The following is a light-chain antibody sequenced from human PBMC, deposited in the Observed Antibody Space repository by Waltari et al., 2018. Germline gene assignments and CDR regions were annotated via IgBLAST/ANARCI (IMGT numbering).Light chain of an antibody. CDR2: EAS. CDR3: CSYTSSSTGV. Sequence: QSALTQPASVSGSPGQSITISCTGTSSHVGGYKYFSWYQQHPGKAPKLMIYEASNRPSGVSNRFSGSKSGNTASLTISGLQAEDEADYYCCSYTSSSTGVFGGGTKLTVL. CDR1: SSHVGGYKY. J-gene: IGLJ3*02. V-gene: IGLV2-14*01.